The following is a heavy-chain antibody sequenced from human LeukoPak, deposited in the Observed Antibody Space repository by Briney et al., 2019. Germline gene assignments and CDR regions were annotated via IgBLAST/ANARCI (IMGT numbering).Heavy chain of an antibody. CDR2: IRYDGSNK. CDR1: GFSFSSYG. D-gene: IGHD6-19*01. J-gene: IGHJ4*02. V-gene: IGHV3-30*02. CDR3: AKDLGGWSVDY. Sequence: GGSLRLSCAVSGFSFSSYGMYWVRQAPGKGLEWVAFIRYDGSNKYYADSVKGRFTISRDNSKDTLYLQMNSLRAEDTAVYYCAKDLGGWSVDYWGQGTLVTISS.